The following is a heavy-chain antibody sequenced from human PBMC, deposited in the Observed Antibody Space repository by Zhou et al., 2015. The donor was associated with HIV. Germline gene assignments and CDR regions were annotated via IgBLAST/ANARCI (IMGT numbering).Heavy chain of an antibody. CDR3: ARHRSLA. CDR2: IIPLSGAS. CDR1: GGTFSTYT. Sequence: QVQLVQSGTEVKPPGSSVKVSCKASGGTFSTYTIGWVRQAPGQGLEWMGGIIPLSGASSYAHKFQDRLTITADESTNTAYMELTGLRSEDTAVYYCARHRSLAWGQGSLVIVSP. J-gene: IGHJ5*02. D-gene: IGHD3-3*01. V-gene: IGHV1-69*01.